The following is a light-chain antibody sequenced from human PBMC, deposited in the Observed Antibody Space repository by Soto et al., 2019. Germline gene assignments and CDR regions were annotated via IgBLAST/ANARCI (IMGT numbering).Light chain of an antibody. Sequence: DIQMTQSPSTLSASVGDRVTITCRASQSIGEYLAWYQQKPGTAPKLLISKASFLETGVPSRFSGSGSGTEFILRISSLKPDDFVTYYCQQYRSYPWTFGQGTKV. V-gene: IGKV1-5*03. J-gene: IGKJ1*01. CDR3: QQYRSYPWT. CDR1: QSIGEY. CDR2: KAS.